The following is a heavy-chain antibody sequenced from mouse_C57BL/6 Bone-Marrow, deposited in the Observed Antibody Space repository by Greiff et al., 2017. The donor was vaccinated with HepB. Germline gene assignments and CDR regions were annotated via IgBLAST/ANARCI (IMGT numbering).Heavy chain of an antibody. CDR1: GYTFTSYW. J-gene: IGHJ2*01. CDR2: IDPSDSYT. V-gene: IGHV1-50*01. CDR3: ARLGEFFSIYYYGSSYVDY. Sequence: QVQLQQPGAELVKPGASVKLSCKASGYTFTSYWMQWVKQRPGQGLEWIGEIDPSDSYTNYNQKFKGKATLTVDTSSSTAYMQLSSLTSEDSAVYYCARLGEFFSIYYYGSSYVDYWGQGTTLTVSS. D-gene: IGHD1-1*01.